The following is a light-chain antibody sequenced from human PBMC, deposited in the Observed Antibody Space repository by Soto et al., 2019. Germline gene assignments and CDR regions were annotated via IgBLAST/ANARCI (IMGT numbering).Light chain of an antibody. CDR1: QSISSW. CDR3: QQYNGYPS. CDR2: KAS. J-gene: IGKJ4*01. Sequence: DIQMTQSPSTLSAPVGDRVTITCRASQSISSWLAWYQQKPGKAPKLLIYKASSLESGVPSRFSGSGSGTEFTLTISSLQPDDFATYYCQQYNGYPSFGGGTKVEIK. V-gene: IGKV1-5*03.